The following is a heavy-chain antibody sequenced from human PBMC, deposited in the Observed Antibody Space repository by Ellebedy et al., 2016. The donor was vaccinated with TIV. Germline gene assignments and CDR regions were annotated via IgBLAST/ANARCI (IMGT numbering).Heavy chain of an antibody. D-gene: IGHD5-18*01. V-gene: IGHV1-3*01. CDR1: GYTFTSYA. CDR2: INAGNGNT. J-gene: IGHJ4*02. CDR3: AKDRDTAMVEAFDY. Sequence: AASVKVSCKASGYTFTSYAMHWVRQAPGQRLEWMGWINAGNGNTKYSQKFQGRVTMTRDTSTSTVYMELSSLRSEDTAVYYCAKDRDTAMVEAFDYWGQGTLVTVSS.